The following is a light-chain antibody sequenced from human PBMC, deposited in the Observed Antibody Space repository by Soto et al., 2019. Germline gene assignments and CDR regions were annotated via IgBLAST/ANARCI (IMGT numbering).Light chain of an antibody. CDR1: QSITTW. CDR3: QQYNTYPLT. Sequence: DIQMTQSPSTLSASVGERVTITCRASQSITTWLAWYQRKPGKAPKLLIYKASSLEGGVPSRFSGSGSGTEFNITISSLQPDDFATYYCQQYNTYPLTFGGGTTVEIK. CDR2: KAS. J-gene: IGKJ4*01. V-gene: IGKV1-5*03.